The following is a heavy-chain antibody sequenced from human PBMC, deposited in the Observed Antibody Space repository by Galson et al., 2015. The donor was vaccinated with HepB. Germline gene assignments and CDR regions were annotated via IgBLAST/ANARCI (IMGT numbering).Heavy chain of an antibody. CDR1: GGTFSSYA. V-gene: IGHV1-69*13. J-gene: IGHJ6*02. Sequence: SVKVSCKASGGTFSSYAISWVRQAPGQGLEWMGGIIPIFGTANYAQKFQGRVTITADESTSTAYMELSSLRSEDTAGYYCATDWGAYYYYGMDVWGQGTTVTVSS. CDR2: IIPIFGTA. CDR3: ATDWGAYYYYGMDV. D-gene: IGHD3/OR15-3a*01.